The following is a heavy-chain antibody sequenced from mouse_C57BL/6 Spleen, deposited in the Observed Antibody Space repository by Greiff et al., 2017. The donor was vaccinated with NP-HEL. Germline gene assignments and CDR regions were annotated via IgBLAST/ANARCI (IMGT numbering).Heavy chain of an antibody. CDR1: GYTFTSYW. Sequence: QVQLQQPGAELVKPGASVKLSCKASGYTFTSYWMQWVKQRPGQGLEWIGEIDPSDSYTNYNQKFKGKATLTVDTSSSTAYMQLSSLTSEDSAVYYCARRMGYYYGSSYDWYFDVWGTGTTVTVSS. J-gene: IGHJ1*03. CDR2: IDPSDSYT. D-gene: IGHD1-1*01. V-gene: IGHV1-50*01. CDR3: ARRMGYYYGSSYDWYFDV.